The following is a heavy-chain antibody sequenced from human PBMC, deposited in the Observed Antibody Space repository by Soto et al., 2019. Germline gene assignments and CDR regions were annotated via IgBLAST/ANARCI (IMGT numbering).Heavy chain of an antibody. J-gene: IGHJ6*02. CDR1: GYSFTSYW. CDR2: IDPSDSYT. V-gene: IGHV5-10-1*01. CDR3: ASPADGSSSSWSPRYYGMDV. D-gene: IGHD6-6*01. Sequence: GESLKISCKGSGYSFTSYWISWVSQMPGKGLEWMGRIDPSDSYTNYSPSFQGHVTISADKSISTAYLQWSSLKASDTAMYYCASPADGSSSSWSPRYYGMDVWGQGTTVTVSS.